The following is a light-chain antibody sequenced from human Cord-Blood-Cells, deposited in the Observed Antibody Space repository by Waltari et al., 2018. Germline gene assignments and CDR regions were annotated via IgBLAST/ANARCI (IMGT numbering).Light chain of an antibody. CDR2: DAS. J-gene: IGKJ1*01. CDR1: QSISSC. CDR3: QQYNSYSPWT. Sequence: DIQMTQSPSTLSASVGDRVTITCRASQSISSCVAWYQQKPGKAPKLLIYDASSLESGLPSRFSGSGSGTEFTLTISSLQPDDFATYYCQQYNSYSPWTFGQGTKVEIK. V-gene: IGKV1-5*01.